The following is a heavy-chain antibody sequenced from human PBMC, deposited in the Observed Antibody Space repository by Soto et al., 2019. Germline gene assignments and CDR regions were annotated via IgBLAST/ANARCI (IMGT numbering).Heavy chain of an antibody. D-gene: IGHD5-12*01. CDR3: ARGRDGYNLYYFDY. CDR1: GYTFTTFY. V-gene: IGHV1-46*01. Sequence: QVQLAQSGAEVKKPGASVKISCKASGYTFTTFYLHWVRQAPGQGLEWMGIINPSGGSTSYAQNFQGRVTMTRDTSTSTVYMELSSLISEDTAVYYCARGRDGYNLYYFDYWGQGTLVTVSS. J-gene: IGHJ4*02. CDR2: INPSGGST.